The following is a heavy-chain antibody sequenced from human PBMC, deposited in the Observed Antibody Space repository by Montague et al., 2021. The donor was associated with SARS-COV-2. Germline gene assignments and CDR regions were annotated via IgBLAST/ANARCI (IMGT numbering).Heavy chain of an antibody. D-gene: IGHD1-26*01. CDR2: ISYDGSNK. Sequence: SLRLSYAASGFTFSSYGMHWVRQAPGKGLEWVAVISYDGSNKYYADSVKGRFTISRDNSKNTLYLQMNSLRAEDTAVYYCARSNSGSYLRWFDPWGQGTLVTVSS. J-gene: IGHJ5*02. V-gene: IGHV3-30*19. CDR3: ARSNSGSYLRWFDP. CDR1: GFTFSSYG.